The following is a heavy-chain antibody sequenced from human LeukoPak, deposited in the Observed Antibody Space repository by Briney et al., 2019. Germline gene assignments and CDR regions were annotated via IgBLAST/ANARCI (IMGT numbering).Heavy chain of an antibody. CDR3: ARDRDYDILTGYGFDAFDI. CDR1: GFTFSSYS. Sequence: PGGSLKLSCAASGFTFSSYSMNWVRQAPGKGLEWVSSISSSSSYIYYADSVKARFTISRDNTKNSLYLQMNSLRAEDTAVYYCARDRDYDILTGYGFDAFDIWGQGTMVTVSS. J-gene: IGHJ3*02. D-gene: IGHD3-9*01. CDR2: ISSSSSYI. V-gene: IGHV3-21*01.